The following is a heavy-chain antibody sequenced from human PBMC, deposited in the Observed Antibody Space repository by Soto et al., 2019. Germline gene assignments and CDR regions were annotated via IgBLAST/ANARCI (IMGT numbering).Heavy chain of an antibody. CDR3: TSKFGQLLADAFDI. CDR2: IYRSGST. CDR1: GGSISSYY. Sequence: SETLSLTCTVSGGSISSYYWSWIRQPPGKGREWIGYIYRSGSTIYNPSLQSRVTLSVDKSKNEFSLKMSSVTAADTAVYYRTSKFGQLLADAFDIWGQGTMVTVSS. D-gene: IGHD3-10*01. J-gene: IGHJ3*02. V-gene: IGHV4-59*12.